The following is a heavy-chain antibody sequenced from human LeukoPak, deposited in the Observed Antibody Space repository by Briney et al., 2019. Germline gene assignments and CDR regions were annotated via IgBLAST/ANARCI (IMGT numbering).Heavy chain of an antibody. CDR2: ISGSGGST. CDR3: ARDSRRDGYNYQHY. V-gene: IGHV3-23*01. D-gene: IGHD5-24*01. Sequence: GGSLRLSCAASGFTFSSYAMSWVRQAPGKGLEWVSAISGSGGSTYYADSVKGRFTISRDNSKNTLYLQMNSLRAEDTAVYYCARDSRRDGYNYQHYWGQGTLVTVSS. CDR1: GFTFSSYA. J-gene: IGHJ4*02.